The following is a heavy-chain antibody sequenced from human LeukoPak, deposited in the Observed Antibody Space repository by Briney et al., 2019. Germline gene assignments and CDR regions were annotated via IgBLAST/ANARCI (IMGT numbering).Heavy chain of an antibody. Sequence: PGGSLRLSCAASGFTFSSYAMSWVRQAPGKGLEWVSAISGSGGSTYYADSVKGRFTISRENSKNTLYLQMNSLRAEDTAVYYCAGGQQQLVDSPFYFDYWGQGTLVTVSS. V-gene: IGHV3-23*01. D-gene: IGHD6-13*01. J-gene: IGHJ4*02. CDR2: ISGSGGST. CDR3: AGGQQQLVDSPFYFDY. CDR1: GFTFSSYA.